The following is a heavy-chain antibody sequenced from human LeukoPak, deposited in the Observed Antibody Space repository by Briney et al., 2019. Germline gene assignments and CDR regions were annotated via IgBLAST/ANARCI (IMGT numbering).Heavy chain of an antibody. Sequence: GRSLRLSCAASGFTFSSYWMNWVRQAPGKGLVWVSRIASDGSSTTYADSVKGRFSISRDNAKNTLYLQMNSLRAEDTAVYFCAKYSGSYYYPPNWDSWGQGTLVTVSS. CDR2: IASDGSST. V-gene: IGHV3-74*01. D-gene: IGHD1-26*01. CDR1: GFTFSSYW. J-gene: IGHJ4*02. CDR3: AKYSGSYYYPPNWDS.